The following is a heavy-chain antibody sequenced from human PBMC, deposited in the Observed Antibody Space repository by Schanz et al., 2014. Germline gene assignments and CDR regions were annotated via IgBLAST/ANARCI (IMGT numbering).Heavy chain of an antibody. CDR1: GFSFSDYG. Sequence: QVQLVESGGNLVKPGRSLRLSCAGSGFSFSDYGMHWVRQAPGRGLEWVAVISYHGSERYYADSVKGRFTISRDNSKNTLYLQMNSLRAEDTAVYYCAKGQLLSYYFDYWGQGTLVTVSS. CDR3: AKGQLLSYYFDY. D-gene: IGHD2-21*01. J-gene: IGHJ4*02. V-gene: IGHV3-30*18. CDR2: ISYHGSER.